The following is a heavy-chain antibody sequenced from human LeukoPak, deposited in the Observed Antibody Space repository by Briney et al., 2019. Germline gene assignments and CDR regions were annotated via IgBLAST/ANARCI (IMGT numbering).Heavy chain of an antibody. CDR3: ARDSGYSAVEY. D-gene: IGHD5-12*01. Sequence: GGSLRLSCAHSGFLVSNSWMAWVRQAPGRGLEWLANINQDGSAKTCVDSVKGRFTISRDNAKNSLYLQMNSLRAEDTAMYYCARDSGYSAVEYWCQGNLVTVSS. V-gene: IGHV3-7*05. CDR1: GFLVSNSW. CDR2: INQDGSAK. J-gene: IGHJ4*02.